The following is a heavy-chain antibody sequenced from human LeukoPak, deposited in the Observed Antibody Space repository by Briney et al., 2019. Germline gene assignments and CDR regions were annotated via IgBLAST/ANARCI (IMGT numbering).Heavy chain of an antibody. CDR1: GYTFTGYY. J-gene: IGHJ6*03. CDR3: ARGVTGGWTFNLPPDYYYYMDV. CDR2: INPNSGGT. D-gene: IGHD3-10*01. Sequence: ASVKVSCKASGYTFTGYYMHWVRQAPGQGLEWMGWINPNSGGTNYAQKFQGRVTMTRDTSISTAYMELSRLRSDDTAVYYCARGVTGGWTFNLPPDYYYYMDVWGKGTTVTVSS. V-gene: IGHV1-2*02.